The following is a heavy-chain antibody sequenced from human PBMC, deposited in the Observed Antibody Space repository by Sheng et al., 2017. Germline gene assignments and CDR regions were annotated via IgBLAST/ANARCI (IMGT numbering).Heavy chain of an antibody. CDR2: INHSGST. Sequence: QVQLQQWGAGLLKPSETLSLTCAVYGGSFSGYYWSWIRQPPGKGLEWIGEINHSGSTNYNPSLKSRVTISVDTSKNQFSLKLSSVTAADTAVYYCARGLVSPEYGDYVSPFDYWGQGTLVTVSS. CDR1: GGSFSGYY. D-gene: IGHD4-17*01. J-gene: IGHJ4*02. V-gene: IGHV4-34*01. CDR3: ARGLVSPEYGDYVSPFDY.